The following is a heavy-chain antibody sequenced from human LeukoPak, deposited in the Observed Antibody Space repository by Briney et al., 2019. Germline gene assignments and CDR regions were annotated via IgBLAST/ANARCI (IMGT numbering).Heavy chain of an antibody. CDR3: ARIYSSGSRYYFDY. Sequence: PGGSLRLSCAASGFTFSSYEMSWVRQAPGKGLEWVSYISSSGSTLYYADSVKGRFTISRDNAKNSLYLQMNSLRAEDTALYYCARIYSSGSRYYFDYWGQGTLVTVSS. CDR1: GFTFSSYE. J-gene: IGHJ4*02. D-gene: IGHD6-19*01. V-gene: IGHV3-48*03. CDR2: ISSSGSTL.